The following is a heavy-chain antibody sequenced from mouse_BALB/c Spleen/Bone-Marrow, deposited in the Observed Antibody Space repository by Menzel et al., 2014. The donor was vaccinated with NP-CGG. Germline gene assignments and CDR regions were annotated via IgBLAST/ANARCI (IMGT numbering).Heavy chain of an antibody. CDR1: GFTFSSFG. CDR2: ISSGSSTI. V-gene: IGHV5-17*02. Sequence: EVKVVESGGGLVQPGGSRKLSCAASGFTFSSFGMHWVRQAPEKGLEGVAYISSGSSTIYYADTVKGRFTISRDNPKNTLFLQIPSVSSEDTAMYYCARGGNYAWFAYWGQGTLVTVSA. D-gene: IGHD2-1*01. CDR3: ARGGNYAWFAY. J-gene: IGHJ3*01.